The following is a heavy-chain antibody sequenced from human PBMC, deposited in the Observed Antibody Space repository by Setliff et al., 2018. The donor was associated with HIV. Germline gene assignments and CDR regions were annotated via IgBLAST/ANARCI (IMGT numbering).Heavy chain of an antibody. Sequence: PSETLSLTCTVSGDSISSYSWNWIRQSPGGVLEWIGFIFSSGSTKYNPSLQIRVTMSIDTSKNQFSLRLTSVTAADTAVYYWSRRIDDSGSFPDKNWFDTWGQGSLVTVSS. CDR2: IFSSGST. CDR3: SRRIDDSGSFPDKNWFDT. J-gene: IGHJ5*02. V-gene: IGHV4-4*09. D-gene: IGHD3-10*01. CDR1: GDSISSYS.